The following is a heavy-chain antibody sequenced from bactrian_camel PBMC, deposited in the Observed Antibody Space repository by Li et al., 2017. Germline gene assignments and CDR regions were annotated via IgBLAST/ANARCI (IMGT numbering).Heavy chain of an antibody. D-gene: IGHD7*01. CDR1: GFTSNDCG. J-gene: IGHJ4*01. V-gene: IGHV3S53*01. CDR2: ISTTGAT. Sequence: HVQLVESGGGLVQPGGSLKLSCTAPGFTSNDCGMEWYRQAAGKQREWVSSISTTGATRVANSVEGRFTISKDAAKDTVYLQMNMLRPEDTGMYSCKTFGTGGRCLSVHLQGQGTQVTVS.